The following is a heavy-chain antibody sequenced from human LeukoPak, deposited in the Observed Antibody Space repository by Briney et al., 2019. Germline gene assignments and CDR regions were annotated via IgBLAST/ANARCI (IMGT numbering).Heavy chain of an antibody. J-gene: IGHJ4*02. V-gene: IGHV3-53*01. CDR2: IYSGGST. Sequence: GGSLRLSCAASGFTVSSNYMSWVRQAPGKGLEWVSAIYSGGSTYYADSVKGRFTTSRDNSKNTLYLQMNSLRAEDTAVYYCASRAVVGYYYFDYWGQGTLVTVSS. CDR1: GFTVSSNY. CDR3: ASRAVVGYYYFDY. D-gene: IGHD6-19*01.